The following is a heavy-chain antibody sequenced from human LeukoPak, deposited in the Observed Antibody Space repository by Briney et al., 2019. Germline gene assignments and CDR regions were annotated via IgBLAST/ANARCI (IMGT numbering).Heavy chain of an antibody. J-gene: IGHJ4*02. D-gene: IGHD6-13*01. V-gene: IGHV1-2*02. CDR2: INPNSGGT. CDR3: ARDGSGEKQQLVPEDDY. Sequence: ASVKVSCKASGYTFTGYYMHWVRQAPGQGLEWMGWINPNSGGTNYAQKFQGRVTMTRDTSISTAYMELSRLRSDDTAVYYCARDGSGEKQQLVPEDDYWGQGTLVTVSS. CDR1: GYTFTGYY.